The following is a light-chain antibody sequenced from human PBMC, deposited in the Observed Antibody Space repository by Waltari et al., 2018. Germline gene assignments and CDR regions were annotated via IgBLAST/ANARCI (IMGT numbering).Light chain of an antibody. Sequence: DIQMTQSPSTLSAFVGDRLTITCRASQSVSTWLALFQQKPGKAPKLVVYKASTLESGVPSRFSGRESGTEFTLTISSLQPDDCATYYCQQYNSRSPWTFGQGTKVEIK. CDR3: QQYNSRSPWT. CDR1: QSVSTW. V-gene: IGKV1-5*03. CDR2: KAS. J-gene: IGKJ1*01.